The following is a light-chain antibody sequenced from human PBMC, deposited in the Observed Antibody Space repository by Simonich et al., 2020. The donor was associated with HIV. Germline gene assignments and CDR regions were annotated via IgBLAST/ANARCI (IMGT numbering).Light chain of an antibody. Sequence: DIQMTQSPSSVSASVGDRVTITCRASQGINSWLAWYQQRPGKAPKLLIYNASTLQSGVPSRFSGSGSGTDFTLTISSLQPEDSATYYCQQANSFPFTFGPGTKVEIK. V-gene: IGKV1-12*01. CDR1: QGINSW. CDR2: NAS. J-gene: IGKJ3*01. CDR3: QQANSFPFT.